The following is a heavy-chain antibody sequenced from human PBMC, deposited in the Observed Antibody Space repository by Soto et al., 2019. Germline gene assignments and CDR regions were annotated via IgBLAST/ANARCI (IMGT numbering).Heavy chain of an antibody. J-gene: IGHJ6*03. D-gene: IGHD6-6*01. V-gene: IGHV3-64*01. CDR2: ISSNGVGT. Sequence: GGSLRLSCAASWFTLRGFALDWAPPAPGKGLEYVSGISSNGVGTYYANSVQGRFTISRDNSKNTVYLQMGSLRPEDMAVYYCARRARPDFYYMDVWGKGTTVTVSS. CDR1: WFTLRGFA. CDR3: ARRARPDFYYMDV.